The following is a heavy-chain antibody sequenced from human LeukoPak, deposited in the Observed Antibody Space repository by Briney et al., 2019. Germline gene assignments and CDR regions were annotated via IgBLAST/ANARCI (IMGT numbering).Heavy chain of an antibody. D-gene: IGHD6-19*01. J-gene: IGHJ4*02. CDR1: GGSISSSSYY. V-gene: IGHV4-39*07. Sequence: SETLSLTCTVSGGSISSSSYYWGWIRQPPGKGLEWIGSIYYSGSTYYNPSLKSRVTISVDTSKNQFSLKLSSVTAADTAVYYCASSIAVAANYFDYWGQGTLVTVSS. CDR2: IYYSGST. CDR3: ASSIAVAANYFDY.